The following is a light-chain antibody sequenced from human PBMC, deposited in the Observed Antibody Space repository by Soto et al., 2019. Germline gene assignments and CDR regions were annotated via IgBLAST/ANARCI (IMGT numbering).Light chain of an antibody. Sequence: EIVLTQSPGTLSLSPGERATLSCRASQSVSSSYLAWYQQKPGQAPRLLIYGASSRATGIPGRFSGSGSGTDFTLTISRLEPEDFAVYYCQQYGSLPRTFGQGTKVEIK. J-gene: IGKJ1*01. CDR3: QQYGSLPRT. CDR1: QSVSSSY. V-gene: IGKV3-20*01. CDR2: GAS.